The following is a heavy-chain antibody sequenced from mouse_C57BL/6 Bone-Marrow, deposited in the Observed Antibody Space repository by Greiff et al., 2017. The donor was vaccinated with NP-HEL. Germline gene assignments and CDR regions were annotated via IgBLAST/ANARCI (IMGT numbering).Heavy chain of an antibody. D-gene: IGHD2-2*01. CDR2: IDPENGDT. V-gene: IGHV14-4*01. J-gene: IGHJ3*01. Sequence: EVQLQQSGAELVRPGASVKLSCTASGFNIKDDYMHWVKQRHEQGLEWIGWIDPENGDTESASKFQGKATITADTSSNTAYLQLSSLTSEDTAVYYCTTDGYDDVSWFAYWGQGTLVTVSA. CDR3: TTDGYDDVSWFAY. CDR1: GFNIKDDY.